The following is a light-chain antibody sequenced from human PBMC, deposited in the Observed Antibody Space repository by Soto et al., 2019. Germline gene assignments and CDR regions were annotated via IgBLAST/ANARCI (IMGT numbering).Light chain of an antibody. V-gene: IGLV2-8*01. CDR3: SSYAGRSNLYV. Sequence: QSALTQPPSASGSPGQSVTISCTGTSSDVGGYNYVSWYQQHSGKAPKLMIYEVSKRPSGVPDRFSGSKSGNTASLTVSGLQAEDEADYYCSSYAGRSNLYVFGNGTKVTV. CDR2: EVS. CDR1: SSDVGGYNY. J-gene: IGLJ1*01.